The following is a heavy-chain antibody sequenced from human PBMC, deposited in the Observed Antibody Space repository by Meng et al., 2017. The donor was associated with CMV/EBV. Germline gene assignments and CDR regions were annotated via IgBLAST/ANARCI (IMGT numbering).Heavy chain of an antibody. J-gene: IGHJ6*02. CDR1: GYTFTGYY. CDR3: AREEYCSSTSCSPQFGYYYYYGIDV. Sequence: ASVKVSCKASGYTFTGYYMHWVRQAPGQGLEWMGWINPNSGGTNYAQKFQGRVTMTRDTSISTAYMELSRLRSDDTAVYYCAREEYCSSTSCSPQFGYYYYYGIDVWGQGTTVTVSS. CDR2: INPNSGGT. D-gene: IGHD2-2*01. V-gene: IGHV1-2*02.